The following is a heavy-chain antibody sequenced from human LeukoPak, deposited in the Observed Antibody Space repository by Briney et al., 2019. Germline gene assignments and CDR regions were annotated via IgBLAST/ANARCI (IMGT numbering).Heavy chain of an antibody. Sequence: SETLSLTCTVSGGSISSSSYYWGWIRQPPGKGLEWIGSIYYSGSTYYNPSLKSRVTISVDTSKNQFSLRLSSVTAADTAVYYCAREAVSYYDSSGYYNYWGQGTLVTVSS. V-gene: IGHV4-39*07. CDR2: IYYSGST. D-gene: IGHD3-22*01. CDR3: AREAVSYYDSSGYYNY. J-gene: IGHJ4*02. CDR1: GGSISSSSYY.